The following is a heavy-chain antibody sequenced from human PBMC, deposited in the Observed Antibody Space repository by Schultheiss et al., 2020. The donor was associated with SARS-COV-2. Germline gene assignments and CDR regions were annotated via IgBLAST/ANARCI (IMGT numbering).Heavy chain of an antibody. Sequence: GGSLRLSCAASGFTFSDYYMSWIRQAPGKGLEWVSAISGSGGSTYYADSVKGRFTISRDNAKNTLYLQMNSLRAEDTAVYYCARGVHGSYLYYFDYWGQGTLVTVSS. D-gene: IGHD1-26*01. J-gene: IGHJ4*02. CDR2: ISGSGGST. CDR1: GFTFSDYY. CDR3: ARGVHGSYLYYFDY. V-gene: IGHV3-11*04.